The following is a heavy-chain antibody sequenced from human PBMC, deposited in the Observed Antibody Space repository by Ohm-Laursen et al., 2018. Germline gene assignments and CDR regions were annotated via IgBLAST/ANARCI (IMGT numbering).Heavy chain of an antibody. CDR2: ITSSGTTV. Sequence: SLRLSCAASGFLFNSYEMNWVRQAPGKGLEWVSYITSSGTTVYYADSVKGRFTISRDNAENSVYLQMNSLRAEDTAVYYCARDVAHGGYGFGMDVWGQGTTVTVSS. CDR3: ARDVAHGGYGFGMDV. CDR1: GFLFNSYE. J-gene: IGHJ6*02. V-gene: IGHV3-48*03. D-gene: IGHD5-12*01.